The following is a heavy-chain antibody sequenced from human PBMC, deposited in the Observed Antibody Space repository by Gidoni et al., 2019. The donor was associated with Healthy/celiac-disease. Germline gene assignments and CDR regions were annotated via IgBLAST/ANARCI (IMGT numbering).Heavy chain of an antibody. Sequence: QVQLVQSGAEVKKPGASVKVSCKASGYTFTSYYMHWVRQAPGQGLEWMGIINPSGGSTSYAQKFQGRVTMTRDTSTSTVYMELSSLRSEDTAVYYCARALAVAGTYYGMDVWGQGTTVTVSS. V-gene: IGHV1-46*01. CDR1: GYTFTSYY. CDR2: INPSGGST. D-gene: IGHD6-19*01. J-gene: IGHJ6*02. CDR3: ARALAVAGTYYGMDV.